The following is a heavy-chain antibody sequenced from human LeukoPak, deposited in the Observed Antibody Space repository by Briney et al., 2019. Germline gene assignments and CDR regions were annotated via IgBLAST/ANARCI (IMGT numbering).Heavy chain of an antibody. CDR1: GYTFTSYG. D-gene: IGHD3-10*01. J-gene: IGHJ5*02. CDR3: ATSVRYYYGSGTPSWFDP. Sequence: ASVKVSCKASGYTFTSYGISWVRQAPGQGLEWMGWISAYNGNTNYAQKLQGRVTMTEDTSTDTAYMELSSLRSEDTAVYYCATSVRYYYGSGTPSWFDPWGQGTLVTVSS. CDR2: ISAYNGNT. V-gene: IGHV1-18*01.